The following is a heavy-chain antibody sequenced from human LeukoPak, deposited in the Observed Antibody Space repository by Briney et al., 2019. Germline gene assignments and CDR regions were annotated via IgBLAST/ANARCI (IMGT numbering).Heavy chain of an antibody. Sequence: PGGSLRLSCAASGFTFDDYAMHWVRQAPGKGLEWVSGISWNSGSIGYGDSVKGRFTISRDNAKNSLYLQMNSLRAEDTALNYCAKDYGSGSRSPIFDYWGQGTLVTVSS. D-gene: IGHD3-10*01. V-gene: IGHV3-9*01. J-gene: IGHJ4*02. CDR1: GFTFDDYA. CDR3: AKDYGSGSRSPIFDY. CDR2: ISWNSGSI.